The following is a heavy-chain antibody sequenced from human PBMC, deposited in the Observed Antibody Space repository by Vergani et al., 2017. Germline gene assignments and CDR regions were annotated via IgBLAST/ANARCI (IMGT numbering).Heavy chain of an antibody. J-gene: IGHJ4*02. Sequence: QVQLEESGPGLVKPSETLSLTCTVSGGSFNTYYWSWIRQSPGKGLEWIGYIYSTGSTNYNPSLNSRVTMSVDTSKNQFSLKLRSVTAADTAVYFCARHISVVRPSSMTAFDYWGQGTLVTVSS. CDR3: ARHISVVRPSSMTAFDY. D-gene: IGHD2-21*01. CDR2: IYSTGST. V-gene: IGHV4-59*13. CDR1: GGSFNTYY.